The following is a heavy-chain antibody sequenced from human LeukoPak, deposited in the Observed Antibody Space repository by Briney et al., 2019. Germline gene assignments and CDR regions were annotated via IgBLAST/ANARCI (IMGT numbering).Heavy chain of an antibody. CDR2: IYYSGST. J-gene: IGHJ5*02. CDR1: SGSISSSDYY. V-gene: IGHV4-39*07. Sequence: SETLSLTCTVSSGSISSSDYYWGWIRQPPGKGLEWIGSIYYSGSTYYNPSLKSRVTISVDTSKNQFSLKLSSVTAADTAVYYCARDFSLGLGFWFDPWGQGTLVTVSS. CDR3: ARDFSLGLGFWFDP. D-gene: IGHD2/OR15-2a*01.